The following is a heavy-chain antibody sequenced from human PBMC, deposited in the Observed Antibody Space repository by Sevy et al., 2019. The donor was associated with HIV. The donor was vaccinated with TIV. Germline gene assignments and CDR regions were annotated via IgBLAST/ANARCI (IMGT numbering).Heavy chain of an antibody. CDR1: GDSVSSGTYH. D-gene: IGHD5-18*01. V-gene: IGHV4-61*01. Sequence: SETLSLTCTVFGDSVSSGTYHWSWIRQPPGKGLEWIGYIYYSGTTNFNPSLRSRVTMSVDTSENQFSLKLNSMTAAETAVYYCARRRTALVAGHYYGLDVWGQGTTVTVSS. CDR2: IYYSGTT. CDR3: ARRRTALVAGHYYGLDV. J-gene: IGHJ6*02.